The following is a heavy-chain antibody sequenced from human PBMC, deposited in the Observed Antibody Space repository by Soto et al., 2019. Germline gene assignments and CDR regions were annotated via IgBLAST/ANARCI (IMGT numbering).Heavy chain of an antibody. CDR1: GFPFIIYG. V-gene: IGHV3-30*18. CDR2: IPYDGSNQ. CDR3: AKDQASGQGSFDS. J-gene: IGHJ4*02. Sequence: VKLVESGGGVVQPGGPLRPSVAPLGFPFIIYGMNWVRQAPAKGREWVALIPYDGSNQYYADSVKGRFTISRDNSKNTLFLQMNSLRADDTAVYYCAKDQASGQGSFDSWGQGTLVTVSS.